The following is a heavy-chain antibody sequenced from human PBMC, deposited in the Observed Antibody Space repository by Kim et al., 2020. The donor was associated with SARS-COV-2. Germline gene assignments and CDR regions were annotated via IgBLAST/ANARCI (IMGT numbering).Heavy chain of an antibody. Sequence: ASVKVSCKASGYTFTSYGISWVRQAPGQGLEWMGWISAYNGNTNYAQKLQGRVTMTTDTSTSTAYMELRSLRSDDTAVYYCARVIPDYGGNFFMDVWGKGTTVTVSS. CDR3: ARVIPDYGGNFFMDV. D-gene: IGHD4-17*01. CDR2: ISAYNGNT. CDR1: GYTFTSYG. V-gene: IGHV1-18*01. J-gene: IGHJ6*04.